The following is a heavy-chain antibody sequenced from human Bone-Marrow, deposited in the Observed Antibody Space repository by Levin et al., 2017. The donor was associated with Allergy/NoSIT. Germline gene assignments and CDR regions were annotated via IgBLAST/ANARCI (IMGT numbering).Heavy chain of an antibody. Sequence: SQTLSLPCAVSGGSFPGSFWTWILQSPGRGLEWIGQINHRGTTNYNPSLRGRVAISIDTSKNQFSLKLTSVTVADTATYYCARGEDFFDFWGRGILVTVSS. CDR1: GGSFPGSF. CDR2: INHRGTT. V-gene: IGHV4-34*01. J-gene: IGHJ4*02. CDR3: ARGEDFFDF.